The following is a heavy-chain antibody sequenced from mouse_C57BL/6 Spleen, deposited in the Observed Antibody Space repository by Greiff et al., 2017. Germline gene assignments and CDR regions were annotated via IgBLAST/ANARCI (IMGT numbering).Heavy chain of an antibody. CDR1: GFTFSDYG. J-gene: IGHJ3*01. Sequence: EVQGVESGGGLVQPGGSLKLSCAASGFTFSDYGMAWVRQAPRKGPEWVAFISNLAYSIYYADTVTGRFTISRENAKKTLYLEMSSLRSEDTAMYYCARQDYGNYFAYWGQGTLVTVSA. V-gene: IGHV5-15*01. D-gene: IGHD2-1*01. CDR3: ARQDYGNYFAY. CDR2: ISNLAYSI.